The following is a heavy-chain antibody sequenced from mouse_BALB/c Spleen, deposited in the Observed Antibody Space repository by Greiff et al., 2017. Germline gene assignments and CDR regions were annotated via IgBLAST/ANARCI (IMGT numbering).Heavy chain of an antibody. CDR1: GFSLTGYG. Sequence: QVQLQQSGPGLVAPSQSLSITCTVSGFSLTGYGVNWVRQPPGKGLEWLGMIWGDGSTDYNSALKSRLSISKDNSKSQVFLKMNSLQTDDTARYYCARSYYYGSSHTYYAMDYWGQGTSVTVSS. CDR3: ARSYYYGSSHTYYAMDY. CDR2: IWGDGST. D-gene: IGHD1-1*01. J-gene: IGHJ4*01. V-gene: IGHV2-6-7*01.